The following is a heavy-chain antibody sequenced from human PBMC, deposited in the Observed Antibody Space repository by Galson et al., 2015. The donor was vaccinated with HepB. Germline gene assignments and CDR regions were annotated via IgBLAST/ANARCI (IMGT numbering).Heavy chain of an antibody. J-gene: IGHJ6*03. CDR1: GFTFTKYA. CDR3: AKDRAVAGPAYDMDV. D-gene: IGHD6-19*01. V-gene: IGHV3-23*01. CDR2: ISAAGESA. Sequence: SLRLSCAASGFTFTKYALSRVRQAPGKGLEWVSAISAAGESAYYAASVKGRFTISRDNSNNTLFLQMKSLRVDDTAVYYCAKDRAVAGPAYDMDVWGRGTTVIVS.